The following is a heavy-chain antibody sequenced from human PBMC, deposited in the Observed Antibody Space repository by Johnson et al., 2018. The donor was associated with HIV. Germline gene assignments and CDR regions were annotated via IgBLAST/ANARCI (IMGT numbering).Heavy chain of an antibody. CDR2: ISWNRNNI. V-gene: IGHV3-9*01. CDR3: AKDIAGLGYGFDK. J-gene: IGHJ3*02. Sequence: ELQLVESGGGLVQPGRSLRLSCAASGFTFDDYAMHWVRQTPGKGLEWVSGISWNRNNIGYADSVKGRFTISRDNAKNSLYLQMNSLRAEDTALYYCAKDIAGLGYGFDKWGQREMVTVSS. D-gene: IGHD2-15*01. CDR1: GFTFDDYA.